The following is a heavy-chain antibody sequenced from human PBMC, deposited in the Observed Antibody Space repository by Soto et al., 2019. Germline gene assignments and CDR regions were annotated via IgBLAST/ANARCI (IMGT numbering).Heavy chain of an antibody. CDR3: ARDRSALMGVTTPFDY. CDR1: GFTFSSYG. Sequence: GGSLRRSCAASGFTFSSYGMHWGRQAPGKGLEWVAVIWYDGSNKYYADSVKGRFTISRDNSKNTLYLQMNSLRAEDTAVYYCARDRSALMGVTTPFDYWGQGTLVTVSS. CDR2: IWYDGSNK. J-gene: IGHJ4*02. D-gene: IGHD4-17*01. V-gene: IGHV3-33*01.